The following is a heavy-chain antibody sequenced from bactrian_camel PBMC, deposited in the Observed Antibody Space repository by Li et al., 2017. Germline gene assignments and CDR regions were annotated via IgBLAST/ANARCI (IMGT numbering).Heavy chain of an antibody. CDR2: IDSKGII. CDR1: GHAYSRYS. J-gene: IGHJ4*01. D-gene: IGHD1*01. V-gene: IGHV3S55*01. Sequence: HVQLVESGGGSVQAGGSLRLSCTASGHAYSRYSLNMGWFRQAPGNEREGVASIDSKGIISIADSTEGRFTVSKDNAKNTLYLQMNSLKPEDSAMYYCAVRGSRGACTLTLSAFDIWGQGTQVTVS. CDR3: AVRGSRGACTLTLSAFDI.